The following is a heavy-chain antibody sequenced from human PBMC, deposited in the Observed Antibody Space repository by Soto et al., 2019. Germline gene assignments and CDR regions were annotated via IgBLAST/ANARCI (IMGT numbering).Heavy chain of an antibody. V-gene: IGHV4-39*01. CDR2: IYYSGST. CDR3: ARGTFVVVPAYDY. Sequence: SETLSLTCTVSGGSISSSSYYWGWIRQPPGKGLEWIGSIYYSGSTYYNPSLKSRVTISVDTSKNQFSLKLSSVTAADTAVYYCARGTFVVVPAYDYWGQGTLVTVSS. J-gene: IGHJ4*02. CDR1: GGSISSSSYY. D-gene: IGHD2-2*01.